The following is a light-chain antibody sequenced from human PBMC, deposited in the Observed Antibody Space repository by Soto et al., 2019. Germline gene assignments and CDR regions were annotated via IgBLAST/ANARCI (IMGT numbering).Light chain of an antibody. V-gene: IGKV1-5*01. CDR3: QQYSDYSAHGLC. CDR1: QPVITS. CDR2: DAS. J-gene: IGKJ4*01. Sequence: DIQLTQSPSALSASIGDRVTITCRASQPVITSLAWYQHKPGEAPKLLIYDASILQTGVPSRFSGYASGTEFTLTIPSRTPDDFATYYCQQYSDYSAHGLCFGGGTKVGIK.